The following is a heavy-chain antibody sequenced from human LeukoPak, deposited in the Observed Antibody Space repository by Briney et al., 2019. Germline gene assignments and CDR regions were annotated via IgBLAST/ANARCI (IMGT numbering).Heavy chain of an antibody. J-gene: IGHJ4*02. CDR2: IIPILGIA. V-gene: IGHV1-69*04. CDR1: GGTFSSYA. Sequence: GSSVKVSCKASGGTFSSYAISWVRQAPGQGLEWMGRIIPILGIANYAQKFQGRATITADKSTSTAYMELSSLRSEDTAVYYCASPRRGAKRWGYHFDYWGQGTLVTVSS. D-gene: IGHD5-18*01. CDR3: ASPRRGAKRWGYHFDY.